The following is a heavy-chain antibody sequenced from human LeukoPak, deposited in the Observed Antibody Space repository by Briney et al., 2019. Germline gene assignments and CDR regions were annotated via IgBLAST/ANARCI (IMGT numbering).Heavy chain of an antibody. V-gene: IGHV3-30*02. CDR2: IRFDGTTK. CDR1: GFTFSRYG. Sequence: GGSLRLSCATSGFTFSRYGMHWVRQAPGKGLEWVAFIRFDGTTKFYADSVKGRFTISRDNSNNMLYLQMNSLRGEDTGFYYCAKDRVYISSWFCFDDWGQGTLVTVSS. J-gene: IGHJ4*02. D-gene: IGHD6-13*01. CDR3: AKDRVYISSWFCFDD.